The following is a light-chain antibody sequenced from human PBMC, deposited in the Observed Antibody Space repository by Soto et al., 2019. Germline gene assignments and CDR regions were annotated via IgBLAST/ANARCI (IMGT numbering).Light chain of an antibody. CDR2: EIN. Sequence: QSALTQPPSASGSPGQSFTISCTGTSSDVGAFNYVSWYQQHPGKAPKLMIFEINKRPSGVPDRFSGSKSGNSASLTVSGLQTEDEADYYCSSYAGSNIYVFGSGTKVTVL. J-gene: IGLJ1*01. CDR3: SSYAGSNIYV. V-gene: IGLV2-8*01. CDR1: SSDVGAFNY.